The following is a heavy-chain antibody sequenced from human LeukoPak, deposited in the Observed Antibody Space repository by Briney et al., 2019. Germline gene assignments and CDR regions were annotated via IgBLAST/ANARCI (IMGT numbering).Heavy chain of an antibody. V-gene: IGHV4-31*03. J-gene: IGHJ5*02. D-gene: IGHD2-2*01. CDR2: IYYSGST. Sequence: PSETLSLTCTVSGGSISSGGYYWSWIRQHPGKGLEWIGYIYYSGSTYYNPSLKSRVTISVDTFKNQFSLKLSSVTAADTAVYYCARDYCSSTSCYNWFDPWGQGTLVTVSS. CDR1: GGSISSGGYY. CDR3: ARDYCSSTSCYNWFDP.